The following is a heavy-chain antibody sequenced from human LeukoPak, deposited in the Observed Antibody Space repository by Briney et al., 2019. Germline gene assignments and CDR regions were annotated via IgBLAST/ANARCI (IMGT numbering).Heavy chain of an antibody. CDR2: INANTGVT. D-gene: IGHD7-27*01. CDR3: ARDHNWGPDY. J-gene: IGHJ4*02. V-gene: IGHV1-2*02. Sequence: RASVKVSCKASGYTFTSYYMHWLRQAPGQGLEWMGWINANTGVTHYAVKFQGRVTITRDTSIGTVYMDLSSLQSDDTAVYYCARDHNWGPDYWGQGTLVLVSS. CDR1: GYTFTSYY.